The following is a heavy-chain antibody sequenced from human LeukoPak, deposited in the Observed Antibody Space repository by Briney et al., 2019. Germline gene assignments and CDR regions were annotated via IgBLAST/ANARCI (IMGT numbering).Heavy chain of an antibody. J-gene: IGHJ4*02. CDR2: IKSNFSGGTT. Sequence: GGSLRLSCAVSGFSFINGWMTWVRQAPGKGLEWVGRIKSNFSGGTTDYAAPVNGRFTISRDDSKNTVYLQINSLNTEDTAVYYCATLNGAKGYVFDYWGQGTLVTVSS. CDR1: GFSFINGW. V-gene: IGHV3-15*01. CDR3: ATLNGAKGYVFDY. D-gene: IGHD4/OR15-4a*01.